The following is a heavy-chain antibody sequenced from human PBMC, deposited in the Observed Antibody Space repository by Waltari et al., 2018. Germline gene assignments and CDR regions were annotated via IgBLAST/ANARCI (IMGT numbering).Heavy chain of an antibody. CDR1: GYSFTSYW. J-gene: IGHJ5*02. CDR3: ARRPTEYDNWFDP. D-gene: IGHD1-1*01. CDR2: TYPGDSDT. Sequence: EVQLVQSGAEVKKPGESLKISCKGSGYSFTSYWIGWVRQMPGKGLEWMGITYPGDSDTRYSPALQGQVTISADKSISTAYLQWSSLKASDTAMYYCARRPTEYDNWFDPWGQGTLVTVSS. V-gene: IGHV5-51*01.